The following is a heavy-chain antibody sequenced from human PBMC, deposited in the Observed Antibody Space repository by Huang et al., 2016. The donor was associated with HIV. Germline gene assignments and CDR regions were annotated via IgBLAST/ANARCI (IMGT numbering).Heavy chain of an antibody. J-gene: IGHJ4*02. CDR2: SSSSSSTI. CDR3: ARGIRYFGVVAYFDY. CDR1: GFTFSSYS. D-gene: IGHD3-3*01. V-gene: IGHV3-48*02. Sequence: EVQLVESGGGLVQPGGSLRLSCAASGFTFSSYSRNWVRQAPGKGLEWVSYSSSSSSTIYYADSVKGRFTISRDNAKNSLFLQMNSLRDEDTAVYYCARGIRYFGVVAYFDYWGQGALVTVSS.